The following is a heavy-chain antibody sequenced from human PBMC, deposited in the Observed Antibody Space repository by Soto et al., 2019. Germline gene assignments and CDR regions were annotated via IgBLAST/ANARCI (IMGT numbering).Heavy chain of an antibody. CDR2: IYWDDDK. CDR3: AHRPGFCMSFDY. D-gene: IGHD2-8*01. Sequence: QITLQESGPTLVKPTQTLTLTCTFSGFSLSTYGVGVAWVRQPPGKALEWLALIYWDDDKRYSPSLETRLTIIKDTSKNHVVFTMTIMDPVDTGTYCCAHRPGFCMSFDYWGQGALVTVSS. CDR1: GFSLSTYGVG. J-gene: IGHJ4*02. V-gene: IGHV2-5*02.